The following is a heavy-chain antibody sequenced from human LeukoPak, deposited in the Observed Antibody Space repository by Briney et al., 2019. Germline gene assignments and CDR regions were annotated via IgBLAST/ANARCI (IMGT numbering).Heavy chain of an antibody. CDR2: LYSDGTT. D-gene: IGHD7-27*01. J-gene: IGHJ4*02. Sequence: PGGSLRLSCAAPGFTVSSNYMSWVRQAPGKGLEWVSILYSDGTTYYADSVKGRFTISRDNSKNTLYLEMNNLRVEDTAVYYCAREPGDVNDYWGQGTLVTVSS. V-gene: IGHV3-53*01. CDR1: GFTVSSNY. CDR3: AREPGDVNDY.